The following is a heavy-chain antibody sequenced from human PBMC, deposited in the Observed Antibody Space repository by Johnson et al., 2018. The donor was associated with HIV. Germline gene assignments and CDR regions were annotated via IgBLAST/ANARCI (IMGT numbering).Heavy chain of an antibody. J-gene: IGHJ3*02. D-gene: IGHD1-26*01. CDR2: ISGSGGST. CDR3: AGRELDAFDI. V-gene: IGHV3-23*04. Sequence: VQLVESGGGLVKPGGSLRLSCAASGFTFSDYYMSWIRQAPGKGLEWVSAISGSGGSTYYADSVKGRFTISRDNSKNTLYLQMNSLRAEDTAVYYCAGRELDAFDIWGQGTMVTVSS. CDR1: GFTFSDYY.